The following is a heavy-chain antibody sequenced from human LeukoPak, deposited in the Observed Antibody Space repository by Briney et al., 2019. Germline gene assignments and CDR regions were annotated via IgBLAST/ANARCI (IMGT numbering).Heavy chain of an antibody. V-gene: IGHV4-59*01. J-gene: IGHJ3*02. CDR2: IYYSGST. Sequence: SETLSLTCTGSGGSISGYYWSWIRQPPGKGLEWIGYIYYSGSTSYNPSLKSRVTISVDTSKNQFSLKLSSVTAADTAVYYCAREGARWEPSFSAFDIWGQGTMVTVSS. CDR1: GGSISGYY. D-gene: IGHD1-26*01. CDR3: AREGARWEPSFSAFDI.